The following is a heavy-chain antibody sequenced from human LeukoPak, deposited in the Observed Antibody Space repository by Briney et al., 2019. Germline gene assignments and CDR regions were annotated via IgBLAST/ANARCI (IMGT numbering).Heavy chain of an antibody. CDR1: GYTFTSYG. V-gene: IGHV1-18*01. CDR2: ISAYNGNT. CDR3: ARDHISRCELPSDAFDI. Sequence: ASVKVSCKASGYTFTSYGISWVRQAPGPGREWMGWISAYNGNTNYAQKLQGRVTMTTDTSTSTAYMELRSLRSGDTAVYYCARDHISRCELPSDAFDIWGQGTMVTVSS. J-gene: IGHJ3*02. D-gene: IGHD1-26*01.